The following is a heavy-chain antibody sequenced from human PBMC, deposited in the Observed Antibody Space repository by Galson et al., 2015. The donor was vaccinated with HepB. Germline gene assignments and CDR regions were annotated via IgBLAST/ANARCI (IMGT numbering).Heavy chain of an antibody. CDR2: ISGSGGST. V-gene: IGHV3-23*01. J-gene: IGHJ4*02. CDR1: GFTFSSYA. CDR3: AKARLLEWLLWR. D-gene: IGHD3-3*01. Sequence: SLRLSCAASGFTFSSYAMSWVRQASGKGLEWVSAISGSGGSTYYADSVKGRFTISRDNSKNTLYLQMNSLSAEDTAVYYCAKARLLEWLLWRWGQGTLVTVSS.